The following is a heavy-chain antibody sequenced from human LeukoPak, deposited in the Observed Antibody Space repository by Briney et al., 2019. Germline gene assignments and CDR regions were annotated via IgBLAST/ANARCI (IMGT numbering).Heavy chain of an antibody. V-gene: IGHV3-23*01. CDR3: AHLSDEDLVHY. Sequence: GGSLRLSCAASGFTFSNYPMSWVRQAPGKGLEWASSIGGSAGDTYYADSVKGRFTISRDNSKNTLYLQMNRLRAEDTAIYYCAHLSDEDLVHYWGQGTLVTVSS. CDR1: GFTFSNYP. J-gene: IGHJ4*02. D-gene: IGHD3-10*01. CDR2: IGGSAGDT.